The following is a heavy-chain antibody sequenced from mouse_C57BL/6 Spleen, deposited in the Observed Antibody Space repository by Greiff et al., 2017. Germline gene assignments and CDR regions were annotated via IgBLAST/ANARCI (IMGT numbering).Heavy chain of an antibody. Sequence: VQLQQSGPELVKPGASVKIPCKASGYTFTDYNMDWVKQSHGKSLEWIGDINPNNGGTIYNQKFKGKATLTVDKSSSTAYMELRSLTSEDTAVXYCARGRYYGSSYDYFDYWGQGTTLTVSS. J-gene: IGHJ2*01. CDR3: ARGRYYGSSYDYFDY. CDR2: INPNNGGT. D-gene: IGHD1-1*01. CDR1: GYTFTDYN. V-gene: IGHV1-18*01.